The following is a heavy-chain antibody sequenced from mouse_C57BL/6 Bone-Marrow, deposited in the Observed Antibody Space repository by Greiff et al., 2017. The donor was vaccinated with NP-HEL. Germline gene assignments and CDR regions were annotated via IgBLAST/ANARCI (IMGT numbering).Heavy chain of an antibody. Sequence: EVKVEESGPGLVKPSQSLSLTCSVTGYSITSGYYWNWIRQFPGNKLEWMGYISYDGSNNYNPSLKNRISITRDTSKNQFFLKLNSVTTEDTATYYCARVRTGRAYYFDYWGQGTTLTVSS. V-gene: IGHV3-6*01. J-gene: IGHJ2*01. CDR2: ISYDGSN. D-gene: IGHD4-1*01. CDR3: ARVRTGRAYYFDY. CDR1: GYSITSGYY.